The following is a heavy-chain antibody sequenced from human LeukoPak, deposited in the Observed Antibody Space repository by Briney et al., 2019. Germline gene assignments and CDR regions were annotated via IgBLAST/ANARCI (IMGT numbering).Heavy chain of an antibody. CDR2: MNPNSGNT. D-gene: IGHD6-19*01. CDR1: GYTFTSYD. CDR3: ARGRYSSGWFDY. V-gene: IGHV1-8*01. J-gene: IGHJ4*02. Sequence: GASVKVSCKASGYTFTSYDINWARQATGQGLEWMGWMNPNSGNTGYAQKFQGRVTMTRNTSISTAYMELSSLRSEDTAVYYCARGRYSSGWFDYWGQGTLVTVSS.